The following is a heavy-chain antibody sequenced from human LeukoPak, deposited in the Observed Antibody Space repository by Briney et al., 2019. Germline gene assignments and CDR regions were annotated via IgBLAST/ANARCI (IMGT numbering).Heavy chain of an antibody. Sequence: SETLSLTCTVSGGSISSSSYYWGWIRQPPGKGLEWIGSIYYSGSTYYNPSLKSRVTISVDASKNQFSLKLSSVTAADTAVYYCARGGGSYYVEFGADYWGQGTLVTVSS. J-gene: IGHJ4*02. CDR1: GGSISSSSYY. CDR3: ARGGGSYYVEFGADY. D-gene: IGHD1-26*01. V-gene: IGHV4-39*07. CDR2: IYYSGST.